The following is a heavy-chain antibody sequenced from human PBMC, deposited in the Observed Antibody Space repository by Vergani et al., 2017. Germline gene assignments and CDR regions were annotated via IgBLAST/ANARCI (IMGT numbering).Heavy chain of an antibody. CDR1: GGSISSSNW. J-gene: IGHJ6*03. Sequence: QVQLQESGPGLVKPSGTLSLTCAVSGGSISSSNWWSWVRQPPGKGLEWIGEIYHSGSTNYNPSLKSRVTISVDKSKNQFSLKLSSVTAADTAVYYCARGLSDFWSGYYDYYYYYMDVWGKGTTVTVSS. D-gene: IGHD3-3*01. CDR3: ARGLSDFWSGYYDYYYYYMDV. CDR2: IYHSGST. V-gene: IGHV4-4*02.